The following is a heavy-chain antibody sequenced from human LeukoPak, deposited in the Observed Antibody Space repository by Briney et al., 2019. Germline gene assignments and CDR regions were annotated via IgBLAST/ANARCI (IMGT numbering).Heavy chain of an antibody. CDR2: IYYSEST. Sequence: PSETLSLTCTVSGGSISSYYWSWIRQPPGKGLEWIGYIYYSESTNYNPSLKSRVTISVDTSKNQFSLKLSSVTAADTAVYYCARVIASYYYYMDVWGKGTTVTVSS. V-gene: IGHV4-59*08. CDR3: ARVIASYYYYMDV. D-gene: IGHD2-21*01. CDR1: GGSISSYY. J-gene: IGHJ6*03.